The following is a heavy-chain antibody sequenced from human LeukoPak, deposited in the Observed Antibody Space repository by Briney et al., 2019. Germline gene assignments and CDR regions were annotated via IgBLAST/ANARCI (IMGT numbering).Heavy chain of an antibody. CDR2: INNDRSST. V-gene: IGHV3-74*01. Sequence: PGGSLRLSCAASGFIFSNYWMHWVRHAPGKGLVWVSRINNDRSSTSYADSVKGRFTISRDNAKNTLYLQMNSLRAEDTAVYYCARGRFGNYFDFWGQGTLVTVSS. D-gene: IGHD3-10*01. J-gene: IGHJ4*02. CDR3: ARGRFGNYFDF. CDR1: GFIFSNYW.